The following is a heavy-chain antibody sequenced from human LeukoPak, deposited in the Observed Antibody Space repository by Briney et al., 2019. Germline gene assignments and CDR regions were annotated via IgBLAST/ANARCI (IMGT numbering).Heavy chain of an antibody. D-gene: IGHD2-21*02. V-gene: IGHV3-23*01. CDR3: DKGEYNVVATATFGY. J-gene: IGHJ4*02. CDR1: GFTFSGYA. CDR2: ISGSGGST. Sequence: PGASLRLSCAASGFTFSGYAMSWVRQAPGKGLEWVSAISGSGGSTYYADSVKGRFTISRDNSKNTLYLQMNSLRAEDTAIYFCDKGEYNVVATATFGYWGQGTLVTVSS.